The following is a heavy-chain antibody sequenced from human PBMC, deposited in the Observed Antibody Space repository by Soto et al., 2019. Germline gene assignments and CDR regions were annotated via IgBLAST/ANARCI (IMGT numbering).Heavy chain of an antibody. CDR2: IYYSGTT. CDR1: GYSISSSNW. D-gene: IGHD1-20*01. CDR3: AREITGKFPN. Sequence: SETLSLTCAVSGYSISSSNWWGWIRQPPGKGLEWIGYIYYSGTTYYNPSLKSRVTMSVDTSKNQFSLKLTSVTAVDTAVYYCAREITGKFPNWGQGTLVTVSS. V-gene: IGHV4-28*03. J-gene: IGHJ4*02.